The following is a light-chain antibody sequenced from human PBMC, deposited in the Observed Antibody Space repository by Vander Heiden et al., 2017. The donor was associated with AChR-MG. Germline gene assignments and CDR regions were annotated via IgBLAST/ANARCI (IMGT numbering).Light chain of an antibody. J-gene: IGKJ4*01. CDR2: AAS. V-gene: IGKV1-39*01. Sequence: DIQMTQSPSSLSASVGDRVTITCLASQSISSYLNWYQQKPGKAPKLLIYAASSLQSAVPSRFSGTASGTDFTLTISRLQPEDFATYYCQQCESTPLTFGGGTRVEIK. CDR3: QQCESTPLT. CDR1: QSISSY.